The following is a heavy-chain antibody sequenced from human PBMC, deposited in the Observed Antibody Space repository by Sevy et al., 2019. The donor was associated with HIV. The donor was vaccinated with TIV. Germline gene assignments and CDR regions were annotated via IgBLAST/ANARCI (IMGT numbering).Heavy chain of an antibody. CDR2: INQDGSVK. Sequence: GGSLRLSCVASGFTFSDPWMNWVRQAPGKGLEWVANINQDGSVKYYVDSVRGRFTISRDNARNLVFLQMSSLRVDDSALYYCVRAIAKDGSFWGQGTLVTVSS. CDR1: GFTFSDPW. CDR3: VRAIAKDGSF. V-gene: IGHV3-7*01. J-gene: IGHJ4*02. D-gene: IGHD6-13*01.